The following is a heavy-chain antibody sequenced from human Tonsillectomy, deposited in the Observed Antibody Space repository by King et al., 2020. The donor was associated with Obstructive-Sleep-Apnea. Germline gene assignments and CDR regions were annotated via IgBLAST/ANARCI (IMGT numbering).Heavy chain of an antibody. CDR1: GFTFSDYY. V-gene: IGHV3-11*06. CDR3: ARDHCSSTSCYGDYFDY. D-gene: IGHD2-2*01. CDR2: ISSSSSYT. J-gene: IGHJ4*02. Sequence: VQLVESGGGLVKPGGSLRLSCAASGFTFSDYYMSWIRQAPGKGLEWVSYISSSSSYTNYADSVKGRFTISRDNAKNSLYLQMNSLRAEDTAVYYCARDHCSSTSCYGDYFDYWGQGTLVTVSS.